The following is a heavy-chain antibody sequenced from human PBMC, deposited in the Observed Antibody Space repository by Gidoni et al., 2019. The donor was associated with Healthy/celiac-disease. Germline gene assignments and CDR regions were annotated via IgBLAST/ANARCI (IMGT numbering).Heavy chain of an antibody. CDR1: SGGYY. J-gene: IGHJ6*02. CDR3: ARAPFMITFGGVIVRNGMDV. V-gene: IGHV4-31*02. Sequence: SGGYYWSWIRQHPGKGLEWIGYIYYSGSTYYNPSLKSRVTISVDTSKNQFSLKLSSVPAADTAVYYCARAPFMITFGGVIVRNGMDVWGQVTTVTVSS. CDR2: IYYSGST. D-gene: IGHD3-16*02.